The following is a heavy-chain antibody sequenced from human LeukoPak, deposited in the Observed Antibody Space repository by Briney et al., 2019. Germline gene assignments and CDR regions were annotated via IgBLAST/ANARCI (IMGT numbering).Heavy chain of an antibody. CDR2: MYPGDSDT. V-gene: IGHV5-51*01. Sequence: GESLKISCKGSGYSFPKYWIGWVRQMPGKGLEWMGIMYPGDSDTRYSPSFQGQVTISADKSISTAYLQWSSLKASDTAMYYCARSEHYDFWSGSRHFDYWGQGTLVTVSS. J-gene: IGHJ4*02. D-gene: IGHD3-3*01. CDR3: ARSEHYDFWSGSRHFDY. CDR1: GYSFPKYW.